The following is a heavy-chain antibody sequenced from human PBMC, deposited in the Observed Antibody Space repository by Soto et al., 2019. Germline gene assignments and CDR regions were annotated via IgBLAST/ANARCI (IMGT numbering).Heavy chain of an antibody. CDR1: GSTFSSYG. V-gene: IGHV3-30*18. D-gene: IGHD6-25*01. J-gene: IGHJ6*02. Sequence: PGGSLRLSCAASGSTFSSYGMHWVRQAPGKGLEWVAVISYDGSNKYYADSVKGRFTTSRDSARSTLYLQMSSLRAEDTAVYYFAKDVNTATASYYNGMHAWGHGPTVT. CDR3: AKDVNTATASYYNGMHA. CDR2: ISYDGSNK.